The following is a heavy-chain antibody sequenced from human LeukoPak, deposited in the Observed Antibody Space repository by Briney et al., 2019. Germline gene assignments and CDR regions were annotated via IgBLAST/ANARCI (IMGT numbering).Heavy chain of an antibody. J-gene: IGHJ6*02. D-gene: IGHD4-11*01. V-gene: IGHV3-53*01. CDR2: IYSGGST. CDR3: ARESRSYSRRGYYYYGMDV. Sequence: GGSLRLSCAASGFTFSSYAMSWVRQAPGKGLEWVSVIYSGGSTYYADSVKGRFTISRDNSKNTLYLQMNSLRAEDTAVYYCARESRSYSRRGYYYYGMDVWGQGTTVTVSS. CDR1: GFTFSSYA.